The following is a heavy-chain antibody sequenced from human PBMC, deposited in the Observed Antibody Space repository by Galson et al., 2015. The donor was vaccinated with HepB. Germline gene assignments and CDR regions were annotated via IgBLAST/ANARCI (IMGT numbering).Heavy chain of an antibody. Sequence: SCKASCFSISNYGIIWVRQAPGQGLEWMGWISGDNGNTDYAQKAQGRVIMTTDTSTNTVYMQLTSLRSDDTAVYYCARQSPTEDTEVVPTTIVRSDYYGMDVWGQGTTVTVSS. V-gene: IGHV1-18*04. CDR3: ARQSPTEDTEVVPTTIVRSDYYGMDV. CDR1: CFSISNYG. J-gene: IGHJ6*02. CDR2: ISGDNGNT. D-gene: IGHD2-2*02.